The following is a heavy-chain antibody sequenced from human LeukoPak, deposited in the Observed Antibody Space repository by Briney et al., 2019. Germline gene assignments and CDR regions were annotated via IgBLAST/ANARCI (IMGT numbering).Heavy chain of an antibody. D-gene: IGHD1-1*01. Sequence: HSGGSLRLSCTASGFPFSEYSMNWVRQAPGKGLEWISYIGISSGNTKYADSVRGRFTISADNAKNSLYPQMNSLRVEDTAVYYCARDHNYAFDNWGQGTLVSVSS. J-gene: IGHJ4*02. CDR1: GFPFSEYS. CDR2: IGISSGNT. V-gene: IGHV3-48*04. CDR3: ARDHNYAFDN.